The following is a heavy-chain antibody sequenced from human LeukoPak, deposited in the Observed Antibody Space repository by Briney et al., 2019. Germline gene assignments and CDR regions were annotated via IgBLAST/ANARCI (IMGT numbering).Heavy chain of an antibody. D-gene: IGHD5-18*01. CDR2: ISGSGGST. V-gene: IGHV3-23*01. CDR3: ARGQVDTAIPPDY. CDR1: GFTFSSYA. J-gene: IGHJ4*02. Sequence: SGGSLRLSCAASGFTFSSYAMSWVRQAPGKGLEWVSAISGSGGSTYYADSVEGRFTISRDNSKNTLYLQMNSLRAEDTAVYYCARGQVDTAIPPDYWGQGTLVTVSS.